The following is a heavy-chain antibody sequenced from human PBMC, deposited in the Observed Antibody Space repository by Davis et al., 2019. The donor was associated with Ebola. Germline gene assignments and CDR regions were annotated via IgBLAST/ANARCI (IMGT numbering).Heavy chain of an antibody. J-gene: IGHJ3*01. D-gene: IGHD6-6*01. V-gene: IGHV6-1*01. CDR3: AREYSSSLRAAFDV. CDR2: TYYRSKWYN. CDR1: GDSISSNSAA. Sequence: SQTLSLTCAISGDSISSNSAAWNWIRQSPSRGLEWLGRTYYRSKWYNDYAVSVKSRITVNPDTSKNQFSLQLNFVTPEDTAVYYCAREYSSSLRAAFDVWGQGTMVTVSS.